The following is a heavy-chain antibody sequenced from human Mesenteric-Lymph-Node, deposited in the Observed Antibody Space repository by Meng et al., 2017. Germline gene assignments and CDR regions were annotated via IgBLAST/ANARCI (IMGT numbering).Heavy chain of an antibody. V-gene: IGHV4-30-4*01. CDR1: GGSISSCDYY. J-gene: IGHJ4*02. Sequence: QVQLQESGPGLVKPSQTLSLTCTVSGGSISSCDYYWSWIRQPPGKGLEWIGYIYYSGSTYYNPSLESRVTISVDTSKNQFSLKLSSVTAADTAVYYCARDRTTGRYFDYWGQGTLVTVSS. D-gene: IGHD4-11*01. CDR2: IYYSGST. CDR3: ARDRTTGRYFDY.